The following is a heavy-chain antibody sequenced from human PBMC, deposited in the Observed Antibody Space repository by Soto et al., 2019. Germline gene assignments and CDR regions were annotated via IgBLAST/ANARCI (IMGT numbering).Heavy chain of an antibody. CDR1: GFTFSSYA. V-gene: IGHV3-23*01. D-gene: IGHD6-13*01. J-gene: IGHJ4*02. CDR2: ISGSGGST. Sequence: PGGSLRLSCAASGFTFSSYAMSWVRQAPGKGLEWVSAISGSGGSTYYADSVKGRFTISRDNSKNTLYLQMNSLKAEDTAVYYCAKENGYSSSWFEFDYWGQGTLVTVSS. CDR3: AKENGYSSSWFEFDY.